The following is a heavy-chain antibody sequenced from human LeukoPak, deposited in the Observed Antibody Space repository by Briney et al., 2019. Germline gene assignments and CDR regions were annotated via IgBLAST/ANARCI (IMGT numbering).Heavy chain of an antibody. Sequence: PGGSLRLSCSASGFTFSSYTMHWVRQTPGKGLEYVSAISSNGGSTYYADSVKGRFTISRDNSKNTLYLQMSSLRAEDTAIYYCVKAMEGSSWFQGSRPLDYWGQGTLVTVSS. CDR2: ISSNGGST. D-gene: IGHD6-13*01. CDR1: GFTFSSYT. J-gene: IGHJ4*02. V-gene: IGHV3-64D*06. CDR3: VKAMEGSSWFQGSRPLDY.